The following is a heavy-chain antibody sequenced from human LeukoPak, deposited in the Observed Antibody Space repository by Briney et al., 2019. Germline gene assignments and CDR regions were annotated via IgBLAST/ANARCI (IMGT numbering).Heavy chain of an antibody. CDR1: GFTFSNAW. CDR2: ITNSGGGP. V-gene: IGHV3-23*01. Sequence: GGSLRLSCAASGFTFSNAWMSWVRQAPGKGLEWVSGITNSGGGPSSADSVKGRFTISRDNSKNTLYLQMNSLRVEDTAVYYCAKDGWSSAPHLGQGTLVTVSS. CDR3: AKDGWSSAPH. J-gene: IGHJ4*02. D-gene: IGHD1-14*01.